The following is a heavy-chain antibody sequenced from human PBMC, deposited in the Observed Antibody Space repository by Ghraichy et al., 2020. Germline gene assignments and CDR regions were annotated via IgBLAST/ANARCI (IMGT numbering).Heavy chain of an antibody. V-gene: IGHV3-53*01. CDR3: ARTVYAGSGNHYLDY. Sequence: GGSLRLSCAASGLTVSNHYMSWVRRAPGKGLEWVSFLHSGGDTYYAGSVKGRFIISRDDSMNTLYLQMISLRAEDTAVYYCARTVYAGSGNHYLDYWGQGTMVTVSS. CDR2: LHSGGDT. J-gene: IGHJ4*02. D-gene: IGHD3-10*01. CDR1: GLTVSNHY.